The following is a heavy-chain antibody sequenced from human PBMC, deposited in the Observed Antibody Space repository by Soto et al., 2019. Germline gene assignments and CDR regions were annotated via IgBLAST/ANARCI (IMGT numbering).Heavy chain of an antibody. CDR1: GYTFTGYY. CDR2: INPNSGGT. CDR3: ARDSGGYDPSFDY. Sequence: ASVKVSCKASGYTFTGYYIHWVRQAPGQGLEWMGWINPNSGGTNYAQKFQGWVTMTRDTSISTAYMELSRLRSDDTAVYYCARDSGGYDPSFDYWGQGTLVTVSS. D-gene: IGHD5-12*01. J-gene: IGHJ4*02. V-gene: IGHV1-2*04.